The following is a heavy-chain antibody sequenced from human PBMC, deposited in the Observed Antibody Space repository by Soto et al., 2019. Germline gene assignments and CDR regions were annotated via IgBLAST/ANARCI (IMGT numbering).Heavy chain of an antibody. Sequence: GGSLRLSCAASGFTFSSYSMNWVRQAPGKGLEWVSYISSSSSTIYYADSVKGRFTISRDNAKNSLYLQMNSLRAEDTAVYYCAREVGSYYDFWSGYSSHAFDIWGQGTMVTVSS. D-gene: IGHD3-3*01. J-gene: IGHJ3*02. CDR2: ISSSSSTI. CDR1: GFTFSSYS. V-gene: IGHV3-48*01. CDR3: AREVGSYYDFWSGYSSHAFDI.